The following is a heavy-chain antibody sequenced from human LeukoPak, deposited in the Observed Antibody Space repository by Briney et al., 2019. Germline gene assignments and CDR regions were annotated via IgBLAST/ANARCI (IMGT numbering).Heavy chain of an antibody. CDR3: ARDLGYYDSSGYYYEGSDY. Sequence: SVMVSCKASGGTFSSYAISWVRQAPGQGLEWMGGIIPIFGTANYAQKFQGRVTITTDESTSTAYMELSSLRSEDTAVYYCARDLGYYDSSGYYYEGSDYWGQGTLVTVSS. D-gene: IGHD3-22*01. CDR2: IIPIFGTA. CDR1: GGTFSSYA. J-gene: IGHJ4*02. V-gene: IGHV1-69*05.